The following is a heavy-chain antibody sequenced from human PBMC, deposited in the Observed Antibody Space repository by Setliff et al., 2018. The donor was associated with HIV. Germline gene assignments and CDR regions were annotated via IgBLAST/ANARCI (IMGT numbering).Heavy chain of an antibody. Sequence: SETLSLTCTVSGGSISNSRYYWSWIRQPPGKGLEWIGSIYYSGSTYYNPSHKSRVTISVDTSKNQFALKLSSVTAADAAVYYCASRVYYYDSSGYLREEGFDPWGQGTLVTVSS. CDR3: ASRVYYYDSSGYLREEGFDP. CDR1: GGSISNSRYY. J-gene: IGHJ5*02. CDR2: IYYSGST. D-gene: IGHD3-22*01. V-gene: IGHV4-39*01.